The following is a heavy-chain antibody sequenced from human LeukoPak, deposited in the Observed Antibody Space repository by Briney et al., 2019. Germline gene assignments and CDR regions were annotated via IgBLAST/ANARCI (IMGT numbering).Heavy chain of an antibody. Sequence: ASVKVSCKASGYTFTNYGISWVRQAPGQGLEWMGWISAYNGNTNYAQKLQGRVTMTTDTSTSTGYMELRSLRSDDTAVYYCARVGGDCSSTSCPFDPWGQGTLVTVSS. CDR2: ISAYNGNT. V-gene: IGHV1-18*01. CDR3: ARVGGDCSSTSCPFDP. CDR1: GYTFTNYG. J-gene: IGHJ5*02. D-gene: IGHD2-2*01.